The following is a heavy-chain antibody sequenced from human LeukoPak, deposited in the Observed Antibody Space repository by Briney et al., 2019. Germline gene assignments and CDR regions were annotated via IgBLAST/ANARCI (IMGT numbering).Heavy chain of an antibody. CDR2: ISSSGSTI. CDR3: ARVRWNWFDP. CDR1: GFTFSSYG. J-gene: IGHJ5*02. Sequence: PGGSLRLSCAASGFTFSSYGMSWVRQAPGKGLEWVSYISSSGSTIYYADSVKGRFTISRDNAKNSLYLQMNSLRAEDTAVYYCARVRWNWFDPWGQGTLVTVSS. V-gene: IGHV3-48*04. D-gene: IGHD4-23*01.